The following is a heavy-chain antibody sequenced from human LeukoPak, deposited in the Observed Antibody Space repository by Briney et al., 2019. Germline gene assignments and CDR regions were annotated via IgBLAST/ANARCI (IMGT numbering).Heavy chain of an antibody. CDR3: ARGGSDWYNGDY. CDR2: ISNDGSSE. D-gene: IGHD6-19*01. Sequence: GRSLRLSCAASGFTFSSYVMHWVRQAPGKGLEWVALISNDGSSEYYADSVKGRFTISRDNSKNTLYLQMSSLRTEDTAVYYCARGGSDWYNGDYWGQGTLVTVSS. CDR1: GFTFSSYV. V-gene: IGHV3-30-3*01. J-gene: IGHJ4*02.